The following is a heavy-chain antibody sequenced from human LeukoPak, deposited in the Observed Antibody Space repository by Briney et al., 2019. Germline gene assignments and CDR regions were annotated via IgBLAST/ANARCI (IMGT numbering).Heavy chain of an antibody. CDR1: GYTFTSYG. CDR2: ISAYNGNT. J-gene: IGHJ3*02. Sequence: GAAVNVSCKASGYTFTSYGISWVRQAPGQELEWMGWISAYNGNTNYAQKLQGRVAMTTDTSTSTAYMELRSLRSDDTAVYYCARDRNRLTTVTTGAFDIWGQGTMITVSS. CDR3: ARDRNRLTTVTTGAFDI. D-gene: IGHD4-11*01. V-gene: IGHV1-18*01.